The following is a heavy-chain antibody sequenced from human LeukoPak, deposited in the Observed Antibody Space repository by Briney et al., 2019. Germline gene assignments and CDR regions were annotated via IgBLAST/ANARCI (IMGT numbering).Heavy chain of an antibody. CDR2: IKPDGSEK. V-gene: IGHV3-7*01. Sequence: GGSLRLSCAASGFTFSSCAMSWVRQAPGKGLEWVANIKPDGSEKYYVDSVKGRFTISRDNAKNSLYLQMNSLRAEDTAVYYCARGGAYWGQGTLVTVSS. CDR1: GFTFSSCA. CDR3: ARGGAY. J-gene: IGHJ4*02.